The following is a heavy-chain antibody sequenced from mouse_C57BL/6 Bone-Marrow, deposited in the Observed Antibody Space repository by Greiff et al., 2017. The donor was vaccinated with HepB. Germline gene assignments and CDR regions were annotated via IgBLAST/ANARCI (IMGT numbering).Heavy chain of an antibody. CDR3: ARRRSSGYGYFDY. V-gene: IGHV1-72*01. D-gene: IGHD3-2*02. CDR1: GYTFTSYW. J-gene: IGHJ2*01. CDR2: IDPNRGGT. Sequence: QVQLQQPGAELVKPGASVKLSCKASGYTFTSYWMHWVKQRPGRGLEWIGRIDPNRGGTKYHEKFKSKATLTVDKPSSTAYMQLSSLTSEDSAVYYCARRRSSGYGYFDYWGQGTTLTVSS.